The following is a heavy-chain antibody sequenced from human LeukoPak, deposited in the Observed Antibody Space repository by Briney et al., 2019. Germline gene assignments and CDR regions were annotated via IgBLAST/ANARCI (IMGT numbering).Heavy chain of an antibody. CDR3: ARGARARTSRYYYYGMDV. V-gene: IGHV1-69*01. J-gene: IGHJ6*02. D-gene: IGHD2-2*01. CDR1: GFSFNTYA. CDR2: IIPIFGTA. Sequence: GGSLRLSCAASGFSFNTYAMSWVRQAPGQGLEWMGGIIPIFGTANYAQKFQGRVTITADESTSTAYMELSSLRSEDTAVYYCARGARARTSRYYYYGMDVWGQGTTVTVSS.